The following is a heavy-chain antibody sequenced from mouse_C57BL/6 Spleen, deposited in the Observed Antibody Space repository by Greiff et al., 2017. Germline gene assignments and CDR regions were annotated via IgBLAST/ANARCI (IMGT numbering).Heavy chain of an antibody. D-gene: IGHD3-1*01. CDR3: ARSGRWASGAMDN. J-gene: IGHJ4*01. CDR2: INPSNGGT. CDR1: GYTFTSCW. Sequence: QVQLQQPGTELVKPGASVKLSCKASGYTFTSCWLHWVKQRPGQGLEWIGNINPSNGGTNYNEKFKSKATLTVDKSSSTAYMQLSSLTSEDSAVYDCARSGRWASGAMDNGGQGTAVTVSS. V-gene: IGHV1-53*01.